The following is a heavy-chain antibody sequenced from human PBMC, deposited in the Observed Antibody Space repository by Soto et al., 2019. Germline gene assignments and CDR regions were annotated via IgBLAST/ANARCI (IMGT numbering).Heavy chain of an antibody. CDR2: IDPVDSDD. Sequence: GESLKISCQGSGYIFTKHWIAWVRQKPGKGLEWIGIIDPVDSDDRYSPSFEGQGTISVDKSNNTAFLRWDKLKTSDTATYFCARRCLVPGGHYSPYNWFDPWGQGTQVTVSS. CDR3: ARRCLVPGGHYSPYNWFDP. V-gene: IGHV5-51*01. CDR1: GYIFTKHW. J-gene: IGHJ5*02. D-gene: IGHD2-8*02.